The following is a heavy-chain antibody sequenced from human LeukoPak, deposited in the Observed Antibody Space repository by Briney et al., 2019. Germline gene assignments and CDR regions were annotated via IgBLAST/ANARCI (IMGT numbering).Heavy chain of an antibody. J-gene: IGHJ6*03. V-gene: IGHV4-34*01. CDR2: INHSGST. CDR3: ARWGHISSWFSYYYYYMDV. CDR1: GGSFSGYS. Sequence: PSETLSLTYAVSGGSFSGYSWSWIRQPPGKGLEWIGEINHSGSTHYNPSLKSRVTISVDTSKNQFSLKLSSVTAVDTAVYYCARWGHISSWFSYYYYYMDVWGKGTTVTISS. D-gene: IGHD6-13*01.